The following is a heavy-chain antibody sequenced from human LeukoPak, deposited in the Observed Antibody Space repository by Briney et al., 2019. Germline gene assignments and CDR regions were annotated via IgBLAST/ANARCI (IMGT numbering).Heavy chain of an antibody. CDR1: GYTFTSYD. V-gene: IGHV1-8*01. D-gene: IGHD3-22*01. J-gene: IGHJ4*02. CDR2: MNPNSGNT. Sequence: GASVKVSCKASGYTFTSYDINWVRQATGQGLEWMGWMNPNSGNTGYAQKFQGRVTMTRNTSISTAYMELSSLRSGDTAVYYCARGPGYYDSSGYSGEFDYWGQGTLVTVSS. CDR3: ARGPGYYDSSGYSGEFDY.